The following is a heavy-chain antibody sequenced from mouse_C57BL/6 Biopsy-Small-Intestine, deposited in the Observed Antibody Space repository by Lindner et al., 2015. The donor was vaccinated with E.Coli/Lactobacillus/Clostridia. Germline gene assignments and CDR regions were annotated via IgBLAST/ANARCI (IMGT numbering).Heavy chain of an antibody. CDR3: ARTARASIYYAMDY. V-gene: IGHV1-7*01. CDR2: INPSSGYT. Sequence: VQLQESGAELAKPGASVKMSCKASGYTFTSYWMHWVKQRPGQGLEWIGYINPSSGYTEYSQKFKDKATLTADKSSSTAYMQLSSLTSEDSAVYYCARTARASIYYAMDYWGQGTSVTVSS. D-gene: IGHD3-1*01. CDR1: GYTFTSYW. J-gene: IGHJ4*01.